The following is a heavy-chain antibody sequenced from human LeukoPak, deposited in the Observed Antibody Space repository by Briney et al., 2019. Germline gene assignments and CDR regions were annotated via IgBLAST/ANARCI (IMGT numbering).Heavy chain of an antibody. V-gene: IGHV3-74*01. CDR1: GFIFSSYW. J-gene: IGHJ4*02. D-gene: IGHD2-21*01. CDR2: INTDGSST. CDR3: AVIKGGY. Sequence: PGGSLRLSCAASGFIFSSYWMHWVRHAPGKGLAWVSRINTDGSSTSYADSVKGRFTISRDNAKNTLYLQMNSLRAEDTAVYYCAVIKGGYWGQGTLVTVS.